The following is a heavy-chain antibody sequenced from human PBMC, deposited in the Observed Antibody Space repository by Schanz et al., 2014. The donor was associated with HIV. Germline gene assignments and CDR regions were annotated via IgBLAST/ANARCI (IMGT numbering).Heavy chain of an antibody. J-gene: IGHJ6*02. D-gene: IGHD2-15*01. CDR3: AKGGRDILSYYGMDV. CDR1: GFTFSSYA. CDR2: ISGSGGHT. Sequence: EVQLLESGGGLAQPGGSLRLSCAASGFTFSSYAMIWVRQAPGKGLEWVSTISGSGGHTYYADSVKGRFTISRDNSKKTLFLQMNSLRAEDTAVYYCAKGGRDILSYYGMDVWGQGTTVTVSS. V-gene: IGHV3-23*01.